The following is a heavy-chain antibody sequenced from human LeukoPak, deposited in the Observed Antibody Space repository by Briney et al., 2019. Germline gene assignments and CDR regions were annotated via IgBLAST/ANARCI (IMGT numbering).Heavy chain of an antibody. V-gene: IGHV4-39*07. CDR2: IYYSGST. Sequence: SETLSLTCTVSGGSISSSSYYWGWIRQPPGKGLEWIGSIYYSGSTYYNPSLKSRVTISVDTSKNQFSLKLSSVTAADTAVYYCASEDTMVRGKIDYWGQGTLVTVSS. CDR1: GGSISSSSYY. J-gene: IGHJ4*02. CDR3: ASEDTMVRGKIDY. D-gene: IGHD3-10*01.